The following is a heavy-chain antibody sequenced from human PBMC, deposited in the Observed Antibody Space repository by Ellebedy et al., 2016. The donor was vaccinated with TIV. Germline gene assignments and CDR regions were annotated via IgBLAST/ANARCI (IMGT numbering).Heavy chain of an antibody. D-gene: IGHD4-11*01. CDR2: FYYSGNI. Sequence: MPSETLSLTCAVSGGSISSSYWTWIRQPPGKALEWIAYFYYSGNIKYSPSLKSRVTISVDTSKNQFSLKLSSVTAADTAVYYCAIYSMGRLDYWGQGTLVTVSS. J-gene: IGHJ4*02. CDR1: GGSISSSY. V-gene: IGHV4-59*08. CDR3: AIYSMGRLDY.